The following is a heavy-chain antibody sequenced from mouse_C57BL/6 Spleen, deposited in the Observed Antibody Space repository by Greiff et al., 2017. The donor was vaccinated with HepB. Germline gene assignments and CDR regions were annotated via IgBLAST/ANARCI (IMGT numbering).Heavy chain of an antibody. D-gene: IGHD2-4*01. CDR1: GFTFSSYT. V-gene: IGHV5-9*01. J-gene: IGHJ4*01. CDR3: ARRLYDYDENYAMDY. CDR2: ISGGGGNT. Sequence: EVMLVESGGGLVKPGGSLKLSCAASGFTFSSYTMSWVRQTPEKRLEWVATISGGGGNTYYPDSVKGRFTISRDNAKNTLYLQMSSLRSEDTALYYCARRLYDYDENYAMDYWGQGTSVTVSS.